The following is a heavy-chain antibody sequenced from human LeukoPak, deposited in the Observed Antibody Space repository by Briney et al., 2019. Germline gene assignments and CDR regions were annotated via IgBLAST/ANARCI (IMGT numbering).Heavy chain of an antibody. CDR3: AKVFTPNSWPKYYFDY. CDR1: GFSFSSYG. D-gene: IGHD6-13*01. J-gene: IGHJ4*02. V-gene: IGHV3-30*18. CDR2: ISYIGGAK. Sequence: GGSLSLSCAGAGFSFSSYGVHGVRQAPGKGLEWVAVISYIGGAKYYADSVKGRFTISRDNSKNTLYLQMDSMRAEDTAVYYCAKVFTPNSWPKYYFDYWGQGTLVTVSS.